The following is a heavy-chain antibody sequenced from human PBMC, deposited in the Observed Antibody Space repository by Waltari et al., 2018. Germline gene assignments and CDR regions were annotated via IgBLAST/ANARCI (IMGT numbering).Heavy chain of an antibody. CDR1: GFTFSSYW. CDR3: ARQSVAGYNWFDP. Sequence: EVQLVESGGGLVQPGGSLRLSCAASGFTFSSYWMSWVSQAPGKGLEWVANIKQDGSEKYYVDSVKGRFTISRDNAKNSLYLQMNSLRAEDTAVYYCARQSVAGYNWFDPWGQGTLVTVSS. J-gene: IGHJ5*02. D-gene: IGHD6-19*01. CDR2: IKQDGSEK. V-gene: IGHV3-7*01.